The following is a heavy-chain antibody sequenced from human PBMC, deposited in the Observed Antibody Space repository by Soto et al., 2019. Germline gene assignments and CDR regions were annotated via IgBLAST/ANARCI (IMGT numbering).Heavy chain of an antibody. D-gene: IGHD6-6*01. Sequence: GGSLRLSFTASGFTFSSYAMNWVRQAPGKGLEWVSGISGSGDSTYYADPVKGRFTISRDNSKNTLYLRMNSLRADDTAVYSCAKEVSSSTSRWFDYWGQGTLVTVSS. J-gene: IGHJ4*02. CDR1: GFTFSSYA. V-gene: IGHV3-23*01. CDR3: AKEVSSSTSRWFDY. CDR2: ISGSGDST.